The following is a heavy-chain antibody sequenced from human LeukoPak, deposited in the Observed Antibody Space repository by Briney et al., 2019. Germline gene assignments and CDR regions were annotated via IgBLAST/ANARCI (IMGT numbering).Heavy chain of an antibody. J-gene: IGHJ4*02. CDR3: ARQIDTSGYYYGY. CDR2: IKYIGST. Sequence: SSETLSLTCSVSGGSISSSYYYWGWIRQPPGEGLEWIGSIKYIGSTYYSPSLKSRVTISVDTSKNQFSLRLSSVTATDTAVYYCARQIDTSGYYYGYWGQGTLVTVSS. D-gene: IGHD3-22*01. CDR1: GGSISSSYYY. V-gene: IGHV4-39*01.